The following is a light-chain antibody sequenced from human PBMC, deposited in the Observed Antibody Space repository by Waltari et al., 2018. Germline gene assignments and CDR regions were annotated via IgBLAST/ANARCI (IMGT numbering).Light chain of an antibody. J-gene: IGKJ1*01. V-gene: IGKV3-20*01. CDR1: QSVGGT. Sequence: EIVLTQSPGTLSLSPGERATLSCRASQSVGGTLAWYQQKPGQAPRLLIYGASSRATDIPDRFSGSGSGTDFSLTINRLEPEDFAVYFCQHYVRLPATFGQGTKVEIK. CDR2: GAS. CDR3: QHYVRLPAT.